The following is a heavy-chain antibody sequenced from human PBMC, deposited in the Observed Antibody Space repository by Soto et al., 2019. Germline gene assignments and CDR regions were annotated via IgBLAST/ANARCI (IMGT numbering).Heavy chain of an antibody. CDR1: GFTFSSYA. J-gene: IGHJ6*02. Sequence: GGSLRLSCAASGFTFSSYAMSWVRQAPGKGLEWVSAISGSGGSTYYADSVKGRITISRDNSKNTLYLQMNSLRAEDTAVYYCAPKDIVVPPDATDFWCQGPTVTLSS. CDR3: APKDIVVPPDATDF. V-gene: IGHV3-23*01. D-gene: IGHD2-2*01. CDR2: ISGSGGST.